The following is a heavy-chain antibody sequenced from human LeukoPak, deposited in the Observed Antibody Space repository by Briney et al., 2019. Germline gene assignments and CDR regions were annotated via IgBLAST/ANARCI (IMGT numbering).Heavy chain of an antibody. CDR1: GGSISGYY. CDR3: ARGGGSSGYDLDFDY. V-gene: IGHV4-59*01. Sequence: PSETLSLTCTVSGGSISGYYWSWIRQPPGKGLEWIGYIYFSGSTNYSPSLKSRVTMPVDTSKNQFSLKLSSVTAADTAVYYCARGGGSSGYDLDFDYWGQGTLVTVSS. D-gene: IGHD5-12*01. CDR2: IYFSGST. J-gene: IGHJ4*02.